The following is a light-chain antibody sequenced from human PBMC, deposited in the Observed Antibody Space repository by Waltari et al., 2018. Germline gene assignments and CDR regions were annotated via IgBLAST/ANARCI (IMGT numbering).Light chain of an antibody. J-gene: IGLJ2*01. Sequence: QSALTQPASVSGSPGQSITISCTGTSGDVGGYDYVSWYQQHPAKAPKLVIYDVTNRPSGISDRFSGSKSGTTASLSISGLQAGDEADYFCSSWTTSDTRKVIFGGGTNLSVL. CDR2: DVT. CDR3: SSWTTSDTRKVI. CDR1: SGDVGGYDY. V-gene: IGLV2-14*03.